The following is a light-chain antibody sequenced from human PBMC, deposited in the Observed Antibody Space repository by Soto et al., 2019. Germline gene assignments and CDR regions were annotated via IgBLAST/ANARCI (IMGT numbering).Light chain of an antibody. CDR1: SSDIGGYNY. J-gene: IGLJ2*01. CDR3: NSFASDNSLI. CDR2: EVS. V-gene: IGLV2-14*01. Sequence: QSALTQPASVSGSLGQSITISCTGTSSDIGGYNYVSWYQQHPGKAPKLIIYEVSYRPSGVSNRFSASKSANTASLTISGLQAEDVADYYCNSFASDNSLIFGGGTKLTVL.